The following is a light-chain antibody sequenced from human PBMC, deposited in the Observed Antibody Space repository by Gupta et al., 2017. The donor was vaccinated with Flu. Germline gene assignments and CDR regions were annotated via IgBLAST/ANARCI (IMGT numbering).Light chain of an antibody. V-gene: IGKV1-39*01. CDR1: QFISTY. CDR2: AAS. J-gene: IGKJ4*01. Sequence: IQMTQSPSSLSASVGDRVTITCRASQFISTYVNWYKQTPGKAPKLLIFAASNWQGGVTSRFSGSGYGTDFTLTINNRQPEDLGPYYCQQSDSNLQITFGGGTKVEIK. CDR3: QQSDSNLQIT.